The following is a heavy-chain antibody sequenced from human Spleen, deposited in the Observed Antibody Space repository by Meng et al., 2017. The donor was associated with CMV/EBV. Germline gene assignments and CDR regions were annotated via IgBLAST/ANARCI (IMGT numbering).Heavy chain of an antibody. CDR1: GFTFSSYD. V-gene: IGHV3-13*01. Sequence: GGSLRLSCAASGFTFSSYDMHWVRQATGKGLEWVSAIGTAGDTYYSGSVKGRFTISRENAKNSLYLQMNSLRAGDTAVYYCARGGSSPLYYYGMDVWGQGTTVTVSS. CDR3: ARGGSSPLYYYGMDV. J-gene: IGHJ6*02. D-gene: IGHD6-6*01. CDR2: IGTAGDT.